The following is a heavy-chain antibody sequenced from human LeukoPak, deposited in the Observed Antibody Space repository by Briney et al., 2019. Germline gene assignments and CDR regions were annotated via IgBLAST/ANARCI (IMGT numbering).Heavy chain of an antibody. V-gene: IGHV1-8*03. CDR2: MNPNSGST. CDR3: ARVAGSIDY. Sequence: GASVKVSCKASGYTFTTYDINWVRQATGQGFEWMGCMNPNSGSTGYAQKFQGRVTITRDTSISTAYMELSSLRSEDTAVYYCARVAGSIDYWGQGTLVTVSS. D-gene: IGHD6-19*01. CDR1: GYTFTTYD. J-gene: IGHJ4*02.